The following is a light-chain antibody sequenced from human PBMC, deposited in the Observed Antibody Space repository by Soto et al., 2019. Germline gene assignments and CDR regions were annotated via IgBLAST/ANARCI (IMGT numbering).Light chain of an antibody. J-gene: IGKJ3*01. V-gene: IGKV3-15*01. Sequence: EIVMTQSPATLSVSPGERATLSCRASQSVSSNLAWYQQKPGQAPRLLIYGASTRATGIPARFSGSGSGTEFTLTISSLQSEDFAVYYCQHYGRSPGLFTFGPGTKVDIK. CDR3: QHYGRSPGLFT. CDR1: QSVSSN. CDR2: GAS.